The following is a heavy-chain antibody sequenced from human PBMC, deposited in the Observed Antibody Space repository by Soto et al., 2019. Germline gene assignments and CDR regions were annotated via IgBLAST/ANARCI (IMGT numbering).Heavy chain of an antibody. D-gene: IGHD6-13*01. CDR2: ISESGGST. CDR3: AKRSPYSSGWYSPIPDY. V-gene: IGHV3-23*01. CDR1: GFSFSDYA. J-gene: IGHJ4*02. Sequence: PGGSLRLSCAASGFSFSDYAMSWVRQAPGKGLEWVSVISESGGSTHYADSVRGRFTVSRDNSKNSLSLRMNSLRDEDTAVYFCAKRSPYSSGWYSPIPDYWGQGALVTVSS.